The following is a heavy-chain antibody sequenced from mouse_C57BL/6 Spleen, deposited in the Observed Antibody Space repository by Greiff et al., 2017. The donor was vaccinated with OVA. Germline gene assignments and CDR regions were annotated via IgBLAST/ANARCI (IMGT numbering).Heavy chain of an antibody. CDR3: TRSPTGYYFDD. J-gene: IGHJ2*01. CDR1: GYTFTDYE. Sequence: VQLQQSGAELVRPGASVTLSCKASGYTFTDYEMHWVKQTPVHGLEWIGAIDPETGGTAYNQKFKGKAILTADKSSSTAYMELRSLTSEDSAVYYCTRSPTGYYFDDWGQGTTLTVSS. CDR2: IDPETGGT. V-gene: IGHV1-15*01. D-gene: IGHD4-1*02.